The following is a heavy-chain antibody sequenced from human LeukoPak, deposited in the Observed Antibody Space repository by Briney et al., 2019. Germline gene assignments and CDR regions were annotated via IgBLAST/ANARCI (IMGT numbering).Heavy chain of an antibody. CDR3: AKRDSSPGAFDI. D-gene: IGHD6-13*01. J-gene: IGHJ3*02. CDR2: IYFSGST. Sequence: KASETLSLTCTVSGYSISSGYYWSWIRQPAGKGLEWIGRIYFSGSTSYNPSLKSRVTISVDTSRNQFSLKLSSVTAADTAIYYCAKRDSSPGAFDIWGQGTMVTVSS. CDR1: GYSISSGYY. V-gene: IGHV4-61*02.